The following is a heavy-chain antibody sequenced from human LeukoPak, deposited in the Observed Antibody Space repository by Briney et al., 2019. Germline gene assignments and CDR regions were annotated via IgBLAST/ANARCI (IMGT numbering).Heavy chain of an antibody. J-gene: IGHJ6*02. CDR2: IYPGDSDT. CDR1: GSSFTSNW. V-gene: IGHV5-51*01. D-gene: IGHD3-16*01. CDR3: ARGLRPNVLRNGMDV. Sequence: NLGAALETSWKGSGSSFTSNWIGWVRQMPGKALAWLGIIYPGDSDTRYSPSFQGQVTISADKSISTAYLQWSSLKASDTAMYYCARGLRPNVLRNGMDVWGQGTTVTVSS.